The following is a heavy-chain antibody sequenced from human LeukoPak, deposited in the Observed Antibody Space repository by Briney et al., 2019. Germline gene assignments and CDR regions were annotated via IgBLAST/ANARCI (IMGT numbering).Heavy chain of an antibody. V-gene: IGHV3-74*01. CDR1: GFTFSSYW. Sequence: GGSLRLSCAASGFTFSSYWMHWVRQAPGKGLVWVSRINGDGGRPTYAESVKGRFTIWRENAKNTLYLQMNSLRAEDTAVYSCATVGYYYDSSGYYFDYWGQGTLVTVSS. J-gene: IGHJ4*02. CDR2: INGDGGRP. CDR3: ATVGYYYDSSGYYFDY. D-gene: IGHD3-22*01.